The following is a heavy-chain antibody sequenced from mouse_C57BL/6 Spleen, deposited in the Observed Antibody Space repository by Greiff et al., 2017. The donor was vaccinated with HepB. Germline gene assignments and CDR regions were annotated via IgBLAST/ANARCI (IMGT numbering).Heavy chain of an antibody. CDR3: ALIYYDYEGFAY. CDR1: GYSITSGYY. CDR2: ISYDGSN. J-gene: IGHJ3*01. D-gene: IGHD2-4*01. V-gene: IGHV3-6*01. Sequence: EVKLMESGPGLVKPSQSLSLTCSVTGYSITSGYYWNWIRQFPGNKLEWMGYISYDGSNNYNPSLKNRISITRDTSKNQFFLKLNSVTTEDTATYYCALIYYDYEGFAYWSQGTLVTVSA.